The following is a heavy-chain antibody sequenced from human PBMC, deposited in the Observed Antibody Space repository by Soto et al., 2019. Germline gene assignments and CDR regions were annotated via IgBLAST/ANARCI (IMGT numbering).Heavy chain of an antibody. V-gene: IGHV3-21*01. Sequence: EVQLVESGGGLVRPGGSLRLSCAASGFTFSTYSMNWVRQAPGKGLEWVSSISSSSSYIYYADSVKGRFTISRDNAKNHRFLQMNSRGGGDTGVYYRARAFPNPPGEAPWGQGALVPVPS. J-gene: IGHJ5*02. CDR2: ISSSSSYI. D-gene: IGHD3-16*01. CDR3: ARAFPNPPGEAP. CDR1: GFTFSTYS.